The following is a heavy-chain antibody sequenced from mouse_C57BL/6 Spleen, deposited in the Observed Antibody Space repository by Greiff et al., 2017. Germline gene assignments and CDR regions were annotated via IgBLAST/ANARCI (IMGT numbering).Heavy chain of an antibody. CDR2: INPNNGGT. D-gene: IGHD1-1*01. V-gene: IGHV1-22*01. Sequence: EVQLQQSGPELVKPGASVKMSCKASGYTFTDYNMPWVKQSHGKSLEWIGYINPNNGGTSYNQKFKGKATLTVNKSSSTAYMELRSLTSEDSAVYYCAREDYYYGSSSYYFDYWGQGTTLTVSS. CDR3: AREDYYYGSSSYYFDY. J-gene: IGHJ2*01. CDR1: GYTFTDYN.